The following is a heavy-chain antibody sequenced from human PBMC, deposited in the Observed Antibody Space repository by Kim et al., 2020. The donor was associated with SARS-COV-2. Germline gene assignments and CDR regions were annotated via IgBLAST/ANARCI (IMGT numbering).Heavy chain of an antibody. CDR3: AGDGDYSGY. CDR2: IYTSGST. Sequence: SETLSLTCTVSGGSISSGSYYWSWIRQPAGKGLEWIGRIYTSGSTNYNPSLKSRVTISVDTSKNQFSLKLSSVTAADTAVYYCAGDGDYSGYWGQGTLVTVSS. D-gene: IGHD4-17*01. V-gene: IGHV4-61*02. J-gene: IGHJ4*02. CDR1: GGSISSGSYY.